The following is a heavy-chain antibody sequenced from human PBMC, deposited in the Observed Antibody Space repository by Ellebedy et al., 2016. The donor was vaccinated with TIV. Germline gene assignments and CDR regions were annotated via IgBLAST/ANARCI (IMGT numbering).Heavy chain of an antibody. J-gene: IGHJ4*02. Sequence: GGSLRLXCTASGFTVINNYIRWFRQAPGRGLEWVAHIYSGGRTDYADSVKGRFAISRDNSKNTLYLQMNSLRAEDTAVYYCARDRSLAEYQLLLPLDSWGQGTLVTVSS. V-gene: IGHV3-66*01. D-gene: IGHD2-2*01. CDR2: IYSGGRT. CDR3: ARDRSLAEYQLLLPLDS. CDR1: GFTVINNY.